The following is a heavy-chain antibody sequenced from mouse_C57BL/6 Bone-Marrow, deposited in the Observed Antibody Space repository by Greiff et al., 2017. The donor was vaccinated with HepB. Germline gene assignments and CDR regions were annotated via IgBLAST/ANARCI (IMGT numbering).Heavy chain of an antibody. CDR2: IWSGGST. Sequence: VKLVESGPGLVQPSQSLSITCTVSGFSLTSYGVHWVRQSPGKGLEWLGVIWSGGSTDYNAAFISRLSISKDNSKSQVFFKMNRLQAEDTAIYYCALLYYASGGDWDTDVSGTQSTGTASS. D-gene: IGHD1-1*01. V-gene: IGHV2-2*01. J-gene: IGHJ1*03. CDR3: ALLYYASGGDWDTDV. CDR1: GFSLTSYG.